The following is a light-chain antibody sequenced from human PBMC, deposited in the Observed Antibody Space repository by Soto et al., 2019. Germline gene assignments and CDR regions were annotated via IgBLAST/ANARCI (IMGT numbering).Light chain of an antibody. CDR1: QSIATY. J-gene: IGKJ2*01. Sequence: DIQMTQSPPSLSASVGDRVTITCRASQSIATYLNWYQHKPGKAPKLLIYGASKLQSGVPSRFSGSGSGTDFTLTISSLQPEDFATYYCQQSYRTPHTFGQGTKLETK. CDR3: QQSYRTPHT. CDR2: GAS. V-gene: IGKV1-39*01.